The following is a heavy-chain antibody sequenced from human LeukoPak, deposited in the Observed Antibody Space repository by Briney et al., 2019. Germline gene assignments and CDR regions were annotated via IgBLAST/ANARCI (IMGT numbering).Heavy chain of an antibody. J-gene: IGHJ4*02. CDR2: IYYSGST. CDR3: AREAYCGGDCYSGFDY. V-gene: IGHV4-59*01. D-gene: IGHD2-21*02. CDR1: GGSISNKY. Sequence: SETLSLTCTVSGGSISNKYWSWIRQPPGKGLEWIGYIYYSGSTNYNPSLKSRVTISVDPSKNQFSLKLSSVTAADTAVYYCAREAYCGGDCYSGFDYWGQGTLVTVSS.